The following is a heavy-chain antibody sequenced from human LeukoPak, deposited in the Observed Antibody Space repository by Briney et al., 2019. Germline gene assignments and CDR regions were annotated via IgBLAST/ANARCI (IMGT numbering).Heavy chain of an antibody. J-gene: IGHJ5*02. CDR1: GGSISSYY. CDR2: IYYSGST. Sequence: SETLSLTCTVSGGSISSYYWCWIRQPPGKGLEWIGYIYYSGSTNYNPSLKSRVTISVDTSKNQFSLKLSSVNAADTAVYYCARLWSRNWFDPWGRGTLVTVSS. CDR3: ARLWSRNWFDP. V-gene: IGHV4-59*08. D-gene: IGHD3-10*01.